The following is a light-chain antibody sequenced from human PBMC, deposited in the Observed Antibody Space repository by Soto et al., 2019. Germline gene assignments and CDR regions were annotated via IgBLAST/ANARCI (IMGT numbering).Light chain of an antibody. J-gene: IGLJ2*01. V-gene: IGLV3-21*04. Sequence: SYELTQPPSVSVSPGKTARITSLGNNLAGESVHWYQQRPGQAPELVIYYDGDRPSGNPERFSGSSSGNTATRTISSVDVGDEADYYCQVWYSSTAQGVFGGVPTLTVL. CDR2: YDG. CDR3: QVWYSSTAQGV. CDR1: NLAGES.